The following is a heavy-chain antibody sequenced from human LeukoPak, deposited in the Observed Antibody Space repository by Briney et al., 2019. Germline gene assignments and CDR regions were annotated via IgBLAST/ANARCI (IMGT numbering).Heavy chain of an antibody. V-gene: IGHV1-2*02. D-gene: IGHD2-8*01. CDR2: INPNTGGT. CDR1: GYTFTGYY. CDR3: ARGPGVGYYYYMDV. Sequence: GVSVKVSCKASGYTFTGYYVHWVRQAPGQGLEWMGWINPNTGGTNYAQRFQGRVTMTKDTSTNAAYMELNKLTSDDTAVYYCARGPGVGYYYYMDVWGKGTTVTVSS. J-gene: IGHJ6*03.